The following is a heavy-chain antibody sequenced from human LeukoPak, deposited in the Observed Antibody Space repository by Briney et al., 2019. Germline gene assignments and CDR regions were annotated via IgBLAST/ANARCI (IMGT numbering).Heavy chain of an antibody. Sequence: PETLSLTCAVYGGSFSGYYWSWIRQPPGKGLEWIGEINHSGSTNYNPSLKSRVTISVDTSKNQFSLKLSSVTAADTAVYYCARSVATFDYWGQGTLVTVSS. CDR2: INHSGST. CDR3: ARSVATFDY. J-gene: IGHJ4*02. V-gene: IGHV4-34*01. D-gene: IGHD2-15*01. CDR1: GGSFSGYY.